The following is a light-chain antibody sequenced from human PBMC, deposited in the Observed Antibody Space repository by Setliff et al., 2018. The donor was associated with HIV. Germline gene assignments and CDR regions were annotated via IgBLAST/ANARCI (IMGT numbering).Light chain of an antibody. Sequence: QSVLTQPASVSGSPGQSITISCTGTGGDVGRYNLVSWYQQQPGKPPKLMIYQASKRPSGVSNRFSGSKSGNTASLTIPGLQAEDEADYYCCSNTGSNTYVFGTGTKVTVL. CDR2: QAS. CDR3: CSNTGSNTYV. CDR1: GGDVGRYNL. V-gene: IGLV2-23*01. J-gene: IGLJ1*01.